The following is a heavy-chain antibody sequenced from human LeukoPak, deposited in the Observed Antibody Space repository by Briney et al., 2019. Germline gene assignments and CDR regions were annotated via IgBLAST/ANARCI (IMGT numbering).Heavy chain of an antibody. CDR1: GFTFSSYW. D-gene: IGHD4-23*01. CDR3: AKRRGGNTPNDYYFDY. Sequence: PGGSLRLSCAASGFTFSSYWMHWVRQAPGKGLVWVSRINTDGSSTSYADSVKGRFTISRDNSKNTLYLQMNSLRAEDTAVYYCAKRRGGNTPNDYYFDYWGQGTLVTVSS. J-gene: IGHJ4*02. V-gene: IGHV3-74*01. CDR2: INTDGSST.